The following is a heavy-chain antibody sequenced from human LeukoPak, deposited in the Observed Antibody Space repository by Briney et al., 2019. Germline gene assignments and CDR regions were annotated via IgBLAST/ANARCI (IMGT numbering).Heavy chain of an antibody. CDR2: IKPDGNEQ. CDR1: GFIFSDYW. CDR3: GRERVSAYDY. Sequence: GGSLGLSCAASGFIFSDYWMGWVRQAPGKGREWVASIKPDGNEQYYVDSVRGRFTISRDNSKDSLFLQMDSLRDDDTAVYYCGRERVSAYDYWGQGTLVTVSS. V-gene: IGHV3-7*01. J-gene: IGHJ4*02.